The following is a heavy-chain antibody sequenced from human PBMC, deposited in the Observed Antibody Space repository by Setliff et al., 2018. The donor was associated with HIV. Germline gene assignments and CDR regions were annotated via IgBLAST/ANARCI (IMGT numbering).Heavy chain of an antibody. V-gene: IGHV1-24*01. D-gene: IGHD1-26*01. CDR3: ARGGHYSGSYLPRDYYMDV. J-gene: IGHJ6*03. Sequence: GASVKVSCKVSGYTLTELSIHWVRQTFGKGLEWMGGFDPEDGEAIYAQKFQGRVTMTRDTFTSTVYMDLSSLRSEDTAVYYCARGGHYSGSYLPRDYYMDVWGKGTTVTVSS. CDR2: FDPEDGEA. CDR1: GYTLTELS.